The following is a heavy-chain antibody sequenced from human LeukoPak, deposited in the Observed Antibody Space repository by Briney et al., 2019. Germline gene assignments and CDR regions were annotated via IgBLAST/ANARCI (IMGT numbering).Heavy chain of an antibody. V-gene: IGHV6-1*01. CDR3: ARGYLGWWSWFDA. CDR1: GDSFSSNSAA. CDR2: TYYRSKWYN. D-gene: IGHD3-3*01. Sequence: SHTLSLTCTISGDSFSSNSAAWNWIRQSPSRGLEWLGSTYYRSKWYNDYAVSVKSRITINPDTSKNQVSLQLNSVTPDVTHCDYCARGYLGWWSWFDAWGEGTLVTVSS. J-gene: IGHJ5*02.